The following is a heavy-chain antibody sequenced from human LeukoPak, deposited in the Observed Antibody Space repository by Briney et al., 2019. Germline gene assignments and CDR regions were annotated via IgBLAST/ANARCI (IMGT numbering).Heavy chain of an antibody. Sequence: SETLTLTCGVSGYLSDSGQDWGWLGQPPGKGLEGIGNSYHSGTSYYNRSLQIRMHLSIDTPKNQFSLTLTPVTATDTAVYYCVGAHGSGVIRDYWGQGLLVTVSS. CDR3: VGAHGSGVIRDY. CDR1: GYLSDSGQD. D-gene: IGHD3-10*01. J-gene: IGHJ4*02. CDR2: SYHSGTS. V-gene: IGHV4-38-2*01.